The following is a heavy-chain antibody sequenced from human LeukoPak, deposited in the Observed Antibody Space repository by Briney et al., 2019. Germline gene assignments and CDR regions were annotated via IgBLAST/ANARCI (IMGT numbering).Heavy chain of an antibody. CDR3: ARDREMYYYYGMDV. V-gene: IGHV3-33*01. J-gene: IGHJ6*02. CDR1: GFIFSGYG. D-gene: IGHD5-24*01. CDR2: IWYDGSNK. Sequence: SGRSLRLSCAASGFIFSGYGMHWVRQAPGKGLEWVAVIWYDGSNKYYADSVKGRFTISRDNSKNTLYVQMNSLRVEDTAVYYCARDREMYYYYGMDVWGQGTTVTVSS.